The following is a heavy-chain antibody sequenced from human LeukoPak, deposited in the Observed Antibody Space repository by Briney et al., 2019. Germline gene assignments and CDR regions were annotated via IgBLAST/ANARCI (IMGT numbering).Heavy chain of an antibody. Sequence: GGTLRLSCAASGFTFSSYGMSWVRQAPGKGLEWVAFIRYDGSNKYYADSVKGRFTIPRDNSKNTLYLQMNSLRVEDTAVYYCARGSPGGLGSYSLKFDYWGQGTLVTVSS. CDR2: IRYDGSNK. CDR3: ARGSPGGLGSYSLKFDY. D-gene: IGHD1-26*01. CDR1: GFTFSSYG. J-gene: IGHJ4*02. V-gene: IGHV3-30*02.